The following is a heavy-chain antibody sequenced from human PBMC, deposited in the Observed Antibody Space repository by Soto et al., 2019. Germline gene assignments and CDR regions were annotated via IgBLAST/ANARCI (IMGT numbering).Heavy chain of an antibody. CDR2: ISYDGNTQ. D-gene: IGHD3-9*01. V-gene: IGHV3-30-3*01. Sequence: QVQLVESGGGVVQPVGSLRLSCAASGFIFSGYAMHWVRQAPGKGLEWVAVISYDGNTQYYADSVKGRFTVSRDNSDNILYAEMNNLRDEDTPMYYCAKETNAYEINFWGQGTLVTVSP. CDR3: AKETNAYEINF. CDR1: GFIFSGYA. J-gene: IGHJ4*02.